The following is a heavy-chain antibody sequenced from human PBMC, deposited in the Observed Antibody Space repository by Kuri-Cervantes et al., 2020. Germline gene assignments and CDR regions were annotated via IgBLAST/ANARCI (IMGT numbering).Heavy chain of an antibody. V-gene: IGHV3-33*06. J-gene: IGHJ6*02. CDR3: AKVYRRGSEGMDV. CDR2: IWYDGSNK. D-gene: IGHD3-16*01. Sequence: GGSLRLSCAASGFTFSSYGMHWVRQAPGKGLEWGAVIWYDGSNKYYADSVKGRFTISRDNSKNTLYLQMNSLRAEDTAVYYCAKVYRRGSEGMDVWGQGTTVTVSS. CDR1: GFTFSSYG.